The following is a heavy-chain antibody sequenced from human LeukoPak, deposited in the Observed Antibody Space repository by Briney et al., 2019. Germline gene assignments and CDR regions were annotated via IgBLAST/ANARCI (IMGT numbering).Heavy chain of an antibody. V-gene: IGHV4-39*07. Sequence: PSETLSLTCTVSSGSISTSNYYWGWVRQPPGKALEWIGNIFYSGSTYYSPSLKSRVTISLDTSRNQFSLKLNSVTAADTAVYYCAGAASVAAAGYGRVVLSKPFTYNWFDPWGQGTLVTVSS. CDR3: AGAASVAAAGYGRVVLSKPFTYNWFDP. J-gene: IGHJ5*02. CDR1: SGSISTSNYY. D-gene: IGHD6-13*01. CDR2: IFYSGST.